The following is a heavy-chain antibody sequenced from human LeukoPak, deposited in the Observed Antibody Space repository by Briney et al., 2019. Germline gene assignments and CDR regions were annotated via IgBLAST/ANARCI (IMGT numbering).Heavy chain of an antibody. CDR3: AKDILPVAAAGHGTAFDY. D-gene: IGHD6-13*01. CDR1: GFTFSSYA. Sequence: PGGSLRLSCAASGFTFSSYAMHWVRQAPGKGLEWVSGISWNSGSIGYADSVKGRFTISRDNAKNSLYLQMNSLRAEDTALYYCAKDILPVAAAGHGTAFDYWGQGTLVTVSS. J-gene: IGHJ4*02. CDR2: ISWNSGSI. V-gene: IGHV3-9*01.